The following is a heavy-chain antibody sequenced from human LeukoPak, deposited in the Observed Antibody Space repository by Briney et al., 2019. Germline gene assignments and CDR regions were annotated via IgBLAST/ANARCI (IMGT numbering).Heavy chain of an antibody. CDR3: ARAGSSTYYHFDF. CDR1: GYSFTSYW. Sequence: GESLKISCKGSGYSFTSYWIGWVRQMPGKGLEYIGIIYPGDSDTRYSPSFQGQVTISADKSVSTAYLQWSSLKASDTAMYYCARAGSSTYYHFDFWGHGTLVTVSS. V-gene: IGHV5-51*01. CDR2: IYPGDSDT. D-gene: IGHD3-22*01. J-gene: IGHJ4*01.